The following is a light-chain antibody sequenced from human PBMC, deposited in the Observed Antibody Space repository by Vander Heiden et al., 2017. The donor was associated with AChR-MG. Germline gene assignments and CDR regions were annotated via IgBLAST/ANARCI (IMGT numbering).Light chain of an antibody. CDR3: ESYDNRLSGSYV. CDR2: GNN. J-gene: IGLJ1*01. V-gene: IGLV1-40*01. CDR1: SSNIGAGYD. Sequence: QSVLTQPPSVSGAPGQRVTIPCTGSSSNIGAGYDVHWYQQLPGTTPNYLISGNNNRPSGVPDRFSGSKSGTSASLVITGLQAEDEADYYCESYDNRLSGSYVFGTGTKVTVL.